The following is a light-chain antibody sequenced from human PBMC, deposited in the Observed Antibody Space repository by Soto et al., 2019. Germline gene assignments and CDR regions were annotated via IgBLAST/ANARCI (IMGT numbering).Light chain of an antibody. CDR3: QQYYNWPLYT. J-gene: IGKJ2*01. CDR1: QSVSSN. CDR2: DAS. V-gene: IGKV3-15*01. Sequence: EIVMTQSPATLSVSPGERATLSCRASQSVSSNLAWYQQKPGQAPRLLINDASTRATGIPARFSGSGSGTEFTLTISSLQYQDFAVYYCQQYYNWPLYTFGQGTKLEIK.